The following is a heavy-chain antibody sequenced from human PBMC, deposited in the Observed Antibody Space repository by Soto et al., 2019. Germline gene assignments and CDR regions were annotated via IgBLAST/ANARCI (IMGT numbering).Heavy chain of an antibody. CDR1: GGSISSSSYY. Sequence: PSETLSLTCTVSGGSISSSSYYWSWIRQPPGKGLEWIGYIYYSGSTYYNPSLKSRVTISVDTSKNQFSLRSLRSDDTAVYYCARVQGITTFGVYSMYYYGMDVWGQGTTVTVSS. D-gene: IGHD3-3*01. J-gene: IGHJ6*02. CDR3: ARVQGITTFGVYSMYYYGMDV. V-gene: IGHV4-61*01. CDR2: IYYSGST.